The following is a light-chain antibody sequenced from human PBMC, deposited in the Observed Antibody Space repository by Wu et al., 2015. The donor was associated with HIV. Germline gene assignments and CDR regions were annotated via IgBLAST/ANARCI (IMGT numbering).Light chain of an antibody. J-gene: IGKJ1*01. CDR1: QSVSSN. CDR2: GAS. Sequence: EIVLTQSPGTLSLSPGERATLSCRASQSVSSNLAWYQQKPGQAPRLLIYGASTRATGIPARFSGSGSGTEFTLTISSLQSEDFAVYYCQQYNNWPRSTFGQGTKVEIK. CDR3: QQYNNWPRST. V-gene: IGKV3-15*01.